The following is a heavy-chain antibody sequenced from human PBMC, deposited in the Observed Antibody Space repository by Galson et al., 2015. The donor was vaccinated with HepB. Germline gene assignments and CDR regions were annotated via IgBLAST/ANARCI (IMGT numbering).Heavy chain of an antibody. V-gene: IGHV1-69*02. CDR1: GGTFSSYT. J-gene: IGHJ4*02. Sequence: SVKVSCKASGGTFSSYTISWVRQAPGQGLEWMGRIIPILGIANYAQKFQGRVTITADKSTSTAYMELSSLRSEDTAVYYCARALRRNGGNFHFDYWGQGTLVTVSS. CDR2: IIPILGIA. CDR3: ARALRRNGGNFHFDY. D-gene: IGHD4-23*01.